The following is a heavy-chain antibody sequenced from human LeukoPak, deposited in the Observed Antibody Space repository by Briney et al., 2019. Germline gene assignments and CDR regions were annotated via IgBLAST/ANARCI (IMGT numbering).Heavy chain of an antibody. V-gene: IGHV1-46*01. CDR3: ARDRGCTTSSCYRTGLRWFDP. D-gene: IGHD2-2*01. Sequence: ASVKVSCKTSGDSFTTYYFHWVRQAPGQGLEWVATTNPKDGSTDFAENFRGRVTLTRDTSTTTLYMDLHSLESADTAVYYCARDRGCTTSSCYRTGLRWFDPWGQGTLVIVSS. J-gene: IGHJ5*02. CDR2: TNPKDGST. CDR1: GDSFTTYY.